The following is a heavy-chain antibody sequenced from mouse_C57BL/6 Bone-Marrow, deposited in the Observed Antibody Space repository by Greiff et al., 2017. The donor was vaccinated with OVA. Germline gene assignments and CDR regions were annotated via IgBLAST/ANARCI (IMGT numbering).Heavy chain of an antibody. CDR1: GYTFTNYW. CDR2: IYPGGGYT. V-gene: IGHV1-63*01. Sequence: VQLQQSGAELVRPGTSVKMSCKASGYTFTNYWIGWAKQRPGHGLEWIGDIYPGGGYTNYNEKFKGKATLTADKSSSTAYMQFSSLQSEDSAIYYCARCGYDAYYFDYWGQGTTLTVSS. CDR3: ARCGYDAYYFDY. J-gene: IGHJ2*01. D-gene: IGHD2-2*01.